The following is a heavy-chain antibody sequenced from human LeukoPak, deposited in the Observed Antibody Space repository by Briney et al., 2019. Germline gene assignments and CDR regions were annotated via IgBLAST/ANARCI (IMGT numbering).Heavy chain of an antibody. CDR2: LYYSGST. CDR3: ARQLRHPELNTMYGVVDY. CDR1: GFTFSSHSMN. D-gene: IGHD3-3*01. V-gene: IGHV4-39*01. Sequence: PGGSLRLSCVASGFTFSSHSMNWVRQPPGKGLEWIGTLYYSGSTYYNPSLGSRVTISVDTSKNQFSLKVSSVTAADTAVSYCARQLRHPELNTMYGVVDYWGQGTLVTVSS. J-gene: IGHJ4*02.